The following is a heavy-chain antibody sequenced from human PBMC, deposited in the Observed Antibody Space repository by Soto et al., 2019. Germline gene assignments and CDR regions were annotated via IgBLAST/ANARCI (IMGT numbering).Heavy chain of an antibody. V-gene: IGHV3-53*01. J-gene: IGHJ4*02. Sequence: GGSLRFSCAASGFSVSSNYMSWVRQAPGKGLEWVSVIYSGGTTYYADSVKGRFTISRDNSKNTLYLQMSSLRAEDTAVYYCAREPGSSGGDYWGQGTLVTVPS. CDR2: IYSGGTT. D-gene: IGHD3-10*01. CDR3: AREPGSSGGDY. CDR1: GFSVSSNY.